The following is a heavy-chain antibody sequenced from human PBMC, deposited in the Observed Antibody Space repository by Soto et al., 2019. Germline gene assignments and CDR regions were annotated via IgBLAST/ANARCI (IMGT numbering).Heavy chain of an antibody. V-gene: IGHV3-15*01. J-gene: IGHJ5*02. CDR1: GFTFSNAW. D-gene: IGHD2-15*01. Sequence: GESLKISCAASGFTFSNAWMSWVRQAPGKGLEWVGRIKSKTDGGTTDYAAPVKGRFTISRDDSKNTLYLQMNSLKTEDTAVYYCTTDTVDVVVVAATPYNWFDPWGQGTLVTVSS. CDR2: IKSKTDGGTT. CDR3: TTDTVDVVVVAATPYNWFDP.